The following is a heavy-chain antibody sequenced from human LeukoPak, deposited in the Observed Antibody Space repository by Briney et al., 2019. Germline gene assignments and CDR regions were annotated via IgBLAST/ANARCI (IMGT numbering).Heavy chain of an antibody. CDR3: ARAPFYDFWSGNVYFQH. J-gene: IGHJ1*01. Sequence: PAETLSLTCAVYGGSFSGYYWSWIRQPPGKGLEWIGEINHSGSTNYNPSLKSRVTISVDTSKNQFSLKLSSVTAADTAVYYCARAPFYDFWSGNVYFQHWGQGTLATVSS. CDR2: INHSGST. CDR1: GGSFSGYY. V-gene: IGHV4-34*01. D-gene: IGHD3-3*01.